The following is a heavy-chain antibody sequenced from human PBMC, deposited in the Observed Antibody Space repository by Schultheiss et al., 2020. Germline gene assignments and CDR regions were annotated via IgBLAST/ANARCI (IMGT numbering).Heavy chain of an antibody. J-gene: IGHJ4*02. CDR2: IYYSGST. D-gene: IGHD2-21*02. CDR1: GGSISSYY. Sequence: SETLSLTCTVSGGSISSYYWSWIRQPPGKGLEWIGYIYYSGSTNYNPSLKSRVTISVDTSKNQFSLKLSSVTAADTAVYYCAREGPCGGGDCYHFDYWGQGTLVTVSS. V-gene: IGHV4-59*12. CDR3: AREGPCGGGDCYHFDY.